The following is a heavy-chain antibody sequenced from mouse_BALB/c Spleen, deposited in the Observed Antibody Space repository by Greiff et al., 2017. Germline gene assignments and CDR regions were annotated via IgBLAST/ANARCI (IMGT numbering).Heavy chain of an antibody. Sequence: QVQLQQPGAELVRPGASVKLSCKASGYTFTSYWINWVKQRPGQGLEWIGNIYPSDSYTNYNQKFKDKATLTVDKSSSTAYIQLSSPTSEDSAVYYCTAFGYYGSSYWGQGTTLTVSS. D-gene: IGHD1-1*01. CDR2: IYPSDSYT. J-gene: IGHJ2*01. CDR3: TAFGYYGSSY. CDR1: GYTFTSYW. V-gene: IGHV1-69*02.